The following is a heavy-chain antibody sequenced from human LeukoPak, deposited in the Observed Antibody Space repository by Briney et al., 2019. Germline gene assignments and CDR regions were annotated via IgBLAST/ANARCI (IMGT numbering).Heavy chain of an antibody. D-gene: IGHD4-17*01. CDR1: GVSISNYY. Sequence: PWETLPLTCTVSGVSISNYYRSWVRQPPGKGLEWIGYIYYSGSTTYNPSLKSRVPLSVDTSENQFSLRLTSVTAADTAVYYCARRTVVLDYWGRGTLVTVSS. CDR3: ARRTVVLDY. CDR2: IYYSGST. V-gene: IGHV4-59*01. J-gene: IGHJ4*02.